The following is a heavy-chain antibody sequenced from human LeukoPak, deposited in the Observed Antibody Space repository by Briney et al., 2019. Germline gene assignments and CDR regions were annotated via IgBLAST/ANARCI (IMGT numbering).Heavy chain of an antibody. D-gene: IGHD2-2*02. CDR2: IIPIFRTA. CDR3: ARDQGCSSTSCYTSYYYYYYMDV. J-gene: IGHJ6*03. CDR1: GDTFNTYA. V-gene: IGHV1-69*06. Sequence: ASVKVSCKASGDTFNTYAISWVRQAPGQGLEWMGGIIPIFRTAHYAQNFQGRVTITADKSTSTAYMELSSLRSEDTAVYYCARDQGCSSTSCYTSYYYYYYMDVWGKGTTVTVSS.